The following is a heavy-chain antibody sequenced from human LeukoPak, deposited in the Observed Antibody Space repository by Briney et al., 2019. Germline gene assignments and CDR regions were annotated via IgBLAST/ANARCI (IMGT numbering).Heavy chain of an antibody. CDR2: ISAYNGNT. D-gene: IGHD2-8*01. CDR1: GYTFTSYG. J-gene: IGHJ5*02. V-gene: IGHV1-18*01. Sequence: EASVNVSCKASGYTFTSYGISWVRQAPGQGLEWMGWISAYNGNTNYAQKLQGRVTMTTDTSTSTAYMELRSLRSDDTAVYYCAREDARHNWFDPWGQGALVTVSS. CDR3: AREDARHNWFDP.